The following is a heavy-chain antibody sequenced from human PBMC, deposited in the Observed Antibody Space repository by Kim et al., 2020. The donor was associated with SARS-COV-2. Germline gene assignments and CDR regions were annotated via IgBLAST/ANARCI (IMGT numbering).Heavy chain of an antibody. J-gene: IGHJ4*02. CDR2: LNPNSGGT. D-gene: IGHD3-16*01. CDR1: GDTFNGYY. V-gene: IGHV1-2*02. CDR3: ATVRGGGGIHYFDS. Sequence: ASVKASCKASGDTFNGYYIEWVRQAPGQGLEWMGWLNPNSGGTNYAKKFQGRVTMTRDTSISTAYLSLSGLRSDDTAVYYCATVRGGGGIHYFDSWGQGTLVTVSS.